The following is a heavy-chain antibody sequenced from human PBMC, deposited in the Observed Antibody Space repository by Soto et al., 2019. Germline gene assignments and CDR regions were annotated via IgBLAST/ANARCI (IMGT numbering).Heavy chain of an antibody. J-gene: IGHJ6*02. Sequence: PGESLKISCKGSRDSFTSYWIAWVRQVPGKGLEWMGIIYPADSDVRHSPSFQGQVTISVDKSLSTAYLQWSSLKASDTAMYYCARQDCSGGSCYSSRHYYYGMDVWGQGTTVTVSS. D-gene: IGHD2-15*01. CDR3: ARQDCSGGSCYSSRHYYYGMDV. V-gene: IGHV5-51*01. CDR2: IYPADSDV. CDR1: RDSFTSYW.